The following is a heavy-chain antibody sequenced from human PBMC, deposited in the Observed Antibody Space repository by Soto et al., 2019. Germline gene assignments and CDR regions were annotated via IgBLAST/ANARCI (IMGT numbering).Heavy chain of an antibody. V-gene: IGHV4-39*01. CDR3: AILGGYYYDSSGYYRRRLAHAFDI. Sequence: TSETLSLTCTVSGCSISSSSYYWGWMRQPPGKGLEGVGGIYYSGSTYYNPSLKSRVTISVDTSKNQFSLKLSAVTAADTAVYYCAILGGYYYDSSGYYRRRLAHAFDIWGQGTMVTVSS. D-gene: IGHD3-22*01. J-gene: IGHJ3*02. CDR1: GCSISSSSYY. CDR2: IYYSGST.